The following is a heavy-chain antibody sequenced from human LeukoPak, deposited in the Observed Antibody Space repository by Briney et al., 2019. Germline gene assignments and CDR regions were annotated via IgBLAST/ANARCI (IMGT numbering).Heavy chain of an antibody. CDR3: ARDPTAAAGRHKIQSNWFDP. J-gene: IGHJ5*02. V-gene: IGHV3-66*01. CDR1: EFSVGSNY. Sequence: GGSLRLSCAASEFSVGSNYMTWVRQAPGKGLEWVSLIYSGGSTYYADSVKGRFTISRDNSKNTLYLQMNSLRAEDTAVYYCARDPTAAAGRHKIQSNWFDPWGQGTLVTVSS. CDR2: IYSGGST. D-gene: IGHD6-13*01.